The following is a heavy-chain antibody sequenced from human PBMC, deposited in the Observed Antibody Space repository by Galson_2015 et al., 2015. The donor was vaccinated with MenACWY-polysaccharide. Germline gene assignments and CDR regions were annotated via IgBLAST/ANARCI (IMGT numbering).Heavy chain of an antibody. J-gene: IGHJ6*02. D-gene: IGHD2-2*01. Sequence: SLRLSCAASGFTFSSYSMNWVRQAPRKGLEWVSSISSSSSYIYYADSVKGRFTISRDNAKNSLYLQMNSLRAEDTAVYYCARDLVVVPAAIPKGAYYYYGMDVWGQGTTVTVPS. CDR1: GFTFSSYS. CDR2: ISSSSSYI. CDR3: ARDLVVVPAAIPKGAYYYYGMDV. V-gene: IGHV3-21*01.